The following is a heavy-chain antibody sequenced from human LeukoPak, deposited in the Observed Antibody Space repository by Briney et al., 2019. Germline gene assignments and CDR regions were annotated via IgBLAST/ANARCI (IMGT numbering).Heavy chain of an antibody. CDR1: GFTFSNAW. D-gene: IGHD3-9*01. J-gene: IGHJ4*02. Sequence: GGSLRLSCAASGFTFSNAWMSWVRQAPGKGLEWVGRIKSKTDGGTTDYAAPVKGRFTISRDDSKNTLYLQMNSLKTEDTAVYYCTTETGYLSNFDYWGQGTLVTVSS. CDR2: IKSKTDGGTT. CDR3: TTETGYLSNFDY. V-gene: IGHV3-15*01.